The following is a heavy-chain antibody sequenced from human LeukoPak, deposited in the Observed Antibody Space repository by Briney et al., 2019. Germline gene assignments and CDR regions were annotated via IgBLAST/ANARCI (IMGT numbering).Heavy chain of an antibody. J-gene: IGHJ4*02. Sequence: GSLRLSCVVSGFTLSDHYMDWVRQAPGKGLEWVGRMYVSGETNYNPSLKSRVTMSLDTSKNHFSLKLTSATAADTAVYYCASGIQWTGSNYWGQGTLVTVSS. CDR1: GFTLSDHY. D-gene: IGHD3/OR15-3a*01. CDR2: MYVSGET. V-gene: IGHV4-4*07. CDR3: ASGIQWTGSNY.